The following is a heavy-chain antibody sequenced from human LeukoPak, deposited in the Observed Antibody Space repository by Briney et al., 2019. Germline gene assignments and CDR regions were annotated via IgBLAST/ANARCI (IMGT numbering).Heavy chain of an antibody. CDR3: ARDKARPPYCSGGSCPYYYYMDV. J-gene: IGHJ6*03. Sequence: GGSLRLSCAASGFTFNNYGMNWVRQAPGKGLEWVSSISSSSSSYIYYTDSVKGRFTISRDNAKNSLYLRMNSLRAEDTAVYYCARDKARPPYCSGGSCPYYYYMDVWGKGTTVTVSS. CDR1: GFTFNNYG. V-gene: IGHV3-21*01. CDR2: ISSSSSSYI. D-gene: IGHD2-15*01.